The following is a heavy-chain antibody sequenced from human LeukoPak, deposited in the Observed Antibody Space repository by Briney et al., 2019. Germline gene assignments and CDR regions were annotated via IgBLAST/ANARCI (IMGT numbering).Heavy chain of an antibody. J-gene: IGHJ6*02. CDR1: GDSISSDSYN. CDR3: ARDTYKYDSSGYYYYYYGMDV. Sequence: SQTRSLTCTASGDSISSDSYNWNWMRQPARRRLEWIGRIHISGSTNHNSSLKSRATLSVDTSKNQFSLKLSSVTAADTAVYYCARDTYKYDSSGYYYYYYGMDVWGQGTTVTVSS. V-gene: IGHV4-61*02. D-gene: IGHD3-22*01. CDR2: IHISGST.